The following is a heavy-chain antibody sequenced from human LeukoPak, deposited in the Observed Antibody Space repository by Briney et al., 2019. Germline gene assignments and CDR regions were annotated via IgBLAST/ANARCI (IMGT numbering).Heavy chain of an antibody. V-gene: IGHV4-59*08. CDR1: GGSINYDY. D-gene: IGHD2-21*02. CDR3: PTLRGANTAVFDS. J-gene: IGHJ4*02. Sequence: PSETLSLTCTVSGGSINYDYWSWIRQSPGKRLEWIGYIHDSGATNYNPSPNSRVTISVDTSKNQFSLKLSSVTAADTALYYCPTLRGANTAVFDSWGQGSLVTVSS. CDR2: IHDSGAT.